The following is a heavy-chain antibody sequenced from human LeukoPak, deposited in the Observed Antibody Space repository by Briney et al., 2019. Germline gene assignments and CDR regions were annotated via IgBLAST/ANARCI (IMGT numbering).Heavy chain of an antibody. D-gene: IGHD4-17*01. V-gene: IGHV4-4*07. Sequence: SETLSVTCTVSGGSISGYYWSWIRQPAGKGLQWIGRISTSGSTNYNPSLKSRVTMSVDRSTNEFSLTVRSVTAADTALYYCARGLPSYGDYVDYYFYMDVWGKGTTVTVSS. J-gene: IGHJ6*03. CDR3: ARGLPSYGDYVDYYFYMDV. CDR2: ISTSGST. CDR1: GGSISGYY.